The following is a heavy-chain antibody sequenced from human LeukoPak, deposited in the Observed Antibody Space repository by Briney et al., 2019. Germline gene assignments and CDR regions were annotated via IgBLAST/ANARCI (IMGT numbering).Heavy chain of an antibody. D-gene: IGHD3-22*01. CDR2: IHYNGYT. Sequence: SETLSLTCSISPVSVNSGNYYWGWIRQPPGKGLEWIGSIHYNGYTYYNPSLKSRVTISVDTSKNQISLKLSSVTAADRAVYFCARHEGSYYDKSGYTFDYWDQGTLVAVSS. J-gene: IGHJ4*02. CDR3: ARHEGSYYDKSGYTFDY. V-gene: IGHV4-39*01. CDR1: PVSVNSGNYY.